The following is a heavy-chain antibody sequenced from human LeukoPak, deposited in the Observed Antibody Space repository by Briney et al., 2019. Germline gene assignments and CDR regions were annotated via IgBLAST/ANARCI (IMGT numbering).Heavy chain of an antibody. Sequence: ESSETLSLTCTVSGGSISSSSYYWGWIRQPPGKGLEWLGYIHYSGGTRYNPSLKSRVTISVDTSKNQFSLKLSSVTAADTAVYYCARHRPDPYTSSWRDRYYYYYLDVWGKGTTVTISS. D-gene: IGHD6-13*01. CDR1: GGSISSSSYY. V-gene: IGHV4-61*05. J-gene: IGHJ6*03. CDR3: ARHRPDPYTSSWRDRYYYYYLDV. CDR2: IHYSGGT.